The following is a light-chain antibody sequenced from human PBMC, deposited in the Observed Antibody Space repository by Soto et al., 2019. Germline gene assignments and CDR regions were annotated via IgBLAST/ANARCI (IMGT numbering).Light chain of an antibody. V-gene: IGKV1-5*01. J-gene: IGKJ1*01. Sequence: DIQWTQSPSTLSASVGDRVTITCRASQSLNNRLAWYQQKPGKAPKLLIYDASTLESGVSSRFSGTGSETECTLTITDLQADDLATSFCHQYKTDSTFGQGTKVEIK. CDR2: DAS. CDR1: QSLNNR. CDR3: HQYKTDST.